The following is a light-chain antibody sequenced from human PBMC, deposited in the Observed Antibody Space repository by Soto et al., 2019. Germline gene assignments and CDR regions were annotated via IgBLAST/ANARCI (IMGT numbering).Light chain of an antibody. Sequence: DIQMTQSPSTLSASVGARVTITCRASQSISSWLAWYQQKQGKAPKLLIYKASSLESGVPSRFSGSGSGTELTITISSLQPDDCETYYCQQYNSYSRTFGQGTKVDIK. V-gene: IGKV1-5*03. CDR2: KAS. J-gene: IGKJ1*01. CDR1: QSISSW. CDR3: QQYNSYSRT.